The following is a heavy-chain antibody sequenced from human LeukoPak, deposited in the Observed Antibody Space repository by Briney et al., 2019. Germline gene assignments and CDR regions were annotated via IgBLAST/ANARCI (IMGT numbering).Heavy chain of an antibody. V-gene: IGHV3-21*01. Sequence: PGGSLRLSCAASGFTFSSYSMNWVRQAPGKGLEWGSSISSSSSYIYYADSVKGRFTISRDNAKNSLYLQMNSLRAEDTAVYYCARVGVPAAIGVWGQGTLVTVSS. CDR3: ARVGVPAAIGV. CDR1: GFTFSSYS. D-gene: IGHD2-2*01. CDR2: ISSSSSYI. J-gene: IGHJ4*02.